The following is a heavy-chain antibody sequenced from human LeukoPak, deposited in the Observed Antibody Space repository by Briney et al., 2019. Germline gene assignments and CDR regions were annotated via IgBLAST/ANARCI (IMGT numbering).Heavy chain of an antibody. CDR2: ISYDGSNK. J-gene: IGHJ4*02. V-gene: IGHV3-30*04. CDR1: GFTFSSYA. CDR3: ARDKYVTVVRGYWVY. D-gene: IGHD3-10*01. Sequence: GGSLRLSCAASGFTFSSYAMHWVRQAPGKGLEWVAVISYDGSNKYYADSVKGRFTISRDNSKNTLYLQMNSLRAEDTAVYYCARDKYVTVVRGYWVYWGQGTLVTVSS.